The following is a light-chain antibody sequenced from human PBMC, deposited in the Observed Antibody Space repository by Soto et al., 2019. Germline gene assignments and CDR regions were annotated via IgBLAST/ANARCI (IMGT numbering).Light chain of an antibody. CDR2: DVT. CDR3: SSFVGSSGLYV. V-gene: IGLV2-14*03. J-gene: IGLJ1*01. CDR1: SDDVGGYNY. Sequence: QSMLTQPASVSGSPGQSITISCTGTSDDVGGYNYVSWYQQHPGKVPQLIVYDVTNRPSGVSIRFSGSKSGNTASLTISGLQAEDEADYCCSSFVGSSGLYVFGTGTKVTVL.